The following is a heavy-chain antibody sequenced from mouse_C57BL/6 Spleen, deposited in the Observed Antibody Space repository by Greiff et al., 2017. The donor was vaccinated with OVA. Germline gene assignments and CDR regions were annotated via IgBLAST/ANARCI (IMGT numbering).Heavy chain of an antibody. CDR1: GYSITSGYY. CDR3: AREGTYVSFFAS. D-gene: IGHD1-1*01. Sequence: EVQLQQSGPGLVKPSQSLSLTCSVTGYSITSGYYWNWIRQFPGNKLEWMGYISYDGSNNYNPSLKNRISITRDTSKKQFFLKLYSVPTEDPSTYYFAREGTYVSFFASWGQGPLVPVSA. V-gene: IGHV3-6*01. CDR2: ISYDGSN. J-gene: IGHJ3*01.